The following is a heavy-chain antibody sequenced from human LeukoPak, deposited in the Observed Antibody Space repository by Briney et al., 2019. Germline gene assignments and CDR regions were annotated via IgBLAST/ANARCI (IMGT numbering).Heavy chain of an antibody. CDR2: VSGSGGAT. V-gene: IGHV3-23*01. Sequence: PGKSLRLSCAASGFSFSSSAMSWLRQAPGKGLEWVSAVSGSGGATYYTDSVKGRFTMSRDNSKNTLYLQMNSLRAEDTAVYYCAKDPAGSGWDLGGSGFDYWGQGTLVTVSS. CDR3: AKDPAGSGWDLGGSGFDY. D-gene: IGHD6-19*01. CDR1: GFSFSSSA. J-gene: IGHJ4*02.